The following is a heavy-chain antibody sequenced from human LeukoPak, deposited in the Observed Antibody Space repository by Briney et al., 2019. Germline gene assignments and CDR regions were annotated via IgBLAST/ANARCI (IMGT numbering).Heavy chain of an antibody. V-gene: IGHV2-5*01. J-gene: IGHJ4*02. Sequence: SGPTLVKPTQTLTLTCTFSGFSLSTTGVGVGWIRQPPGKALEWLAVTYWNNDKSYSPSLKSRLTITKDTSKNQVVLIMTNMDPVDTATYYCAHKGRGSGSYTMWGQGTLVTVSS. D-gene: IGHD3-10*01. CDR3: AHKGRGSGSYTM. CDR1: GFSLSTTGVG. CDR2: TYWNNDK.